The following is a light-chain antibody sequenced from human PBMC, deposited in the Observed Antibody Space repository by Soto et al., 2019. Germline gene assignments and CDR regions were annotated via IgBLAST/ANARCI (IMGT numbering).Light chain of an antibody. CDR1: SSNIGSNY. V-gene: IGLV1-47*01. CDR3: AAWDDSLSALV. J-gene: IGLJ2*01. CDR2: RNN. Sequence: QSVLTQPPSASGTPGQRVTISCSGSSSNIGSNYVYWYQQLPGTAPKLLIYRNNQRPSGVPDRFSGSKSGTSASLAISGLRSEDEADYYCAAWDDSLSALVFGGGTQLIVL.